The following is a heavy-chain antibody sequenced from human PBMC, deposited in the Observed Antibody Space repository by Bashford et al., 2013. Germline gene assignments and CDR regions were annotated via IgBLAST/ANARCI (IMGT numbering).Heavy chain of an antibody. CDR3: ARVGICSGGSCYDAFDI. J-gene: IGHJ3*02. D-gene: IGHD2-15*01. Sequence: ASVKVSCKASGYTFTGYYMHWVRQAPGQGLEWMGWINPNSGGTNYAQKFQGRVTMTRDTSISTAYMELSRLRSDDTAVYYCARVGICSGGSCYDAFDIVGPRDKWSPSPQ. CDR1: GYTFTGYY. CDR2: INPNSGGT. V-gene: IGHV1-2*02.